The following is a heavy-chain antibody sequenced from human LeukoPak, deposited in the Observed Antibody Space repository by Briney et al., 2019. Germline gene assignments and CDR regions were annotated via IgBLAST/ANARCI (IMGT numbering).Heavy chain of an antibody. V-gene: IGHV1-18*04. D-gene: IGHD6-19*01. J-gene: IGHJ3*02. CDR1: GYTFTGYY. CDR3: ARISSGWYAFDI. Sequence: ASVKVSCKASGYTFTGYYMHWVRQAPGQGLEWMGWISAYNGNTNYAQKLQGRVTMTTDTSTSTAYMELRSLRSDDTAVYYCARISSGWYAFDIWGQGTMVTVSS. CDR2: ISAYNGNT.